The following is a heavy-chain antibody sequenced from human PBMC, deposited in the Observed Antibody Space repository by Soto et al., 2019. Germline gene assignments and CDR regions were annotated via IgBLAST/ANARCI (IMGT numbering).Heavy chain of an antibody. Sequence: PSETLCLRCTVSGDSISSGGYYWSWIRQHTGKGLEWIGYIYYSGSTYYNPSLKSRVTISVDTSKNQFSLKLSSVTAADTAVYYCATDLTGYYRDEYYSNATDFRCQATTLTVS. D-gene: IGHD3-9*01. CDR3: ATDLTGYYRDEYYSNATDF. J-gene: IGHJ6*02. CDR1: GDSISSGGYY. V-gene: IGHV4-31*03. CDR2: IYYSGST.